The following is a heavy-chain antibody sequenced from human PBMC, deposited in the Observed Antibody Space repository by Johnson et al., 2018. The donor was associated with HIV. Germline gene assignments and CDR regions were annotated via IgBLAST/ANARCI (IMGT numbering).Heavy chain of an antibody. J-gene: IGHJ3*02. D-gene: IGHD1-26*01. CDR3: ARGVGPSALDS. CDR1: GFTVSSNY. Sequence: VQLLESGGGVVRPGGSLRLSCAASGFTVSSNYMSWIRQAPGKGLEWVSGINWNGGSTYYADSVKGRFTISRDNSKNTLYLPMNSLRAEYTAVYYCARGVGPSALDSGGQGTMVTVAS. V-gene: IGHV3-53*01. CDR2: INWNGGST.